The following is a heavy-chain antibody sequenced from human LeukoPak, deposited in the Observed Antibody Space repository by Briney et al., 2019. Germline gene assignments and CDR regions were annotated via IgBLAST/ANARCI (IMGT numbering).Heavy chain of an antibody. CDR1: GFTFSNYA. V-gene: IGHV3-23*01. CDR2: ISGNGGST. J-gene: IGHJ4*02. CDR3: ANPRFDY. Sequence: GGSLRLSCAASGFTFSNYAMNWVRQAPGKGLEWVSAISGNGGSTYYADSVKGRFTISRDNSKNTLYLQMNSLRAEDTAVYYCANPRFDYWGQGTLVTVSS.